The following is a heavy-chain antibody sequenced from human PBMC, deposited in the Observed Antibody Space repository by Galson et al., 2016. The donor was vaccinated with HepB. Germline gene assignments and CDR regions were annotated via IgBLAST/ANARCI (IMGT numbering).Heavy chain of an antibody. J-gene: IGHJ4*02. D-gene: IGHD3-10*01. CDR1: GYTFTSYY. Sequence: SVKVSCKASGYTFTSYYMHWVRQAPGQGLEWMGIINPSGGSTSYAQKFQGRVTMTRDTSTSTVYMELSSLTPEDTAVYYCARDRQYHGSGSYPSRYFDYWGQGTLVTVSS. CDR3: ARDRQYHGSGSYPSRYFDY. V-gene: IGHV1-46*01. CDR2: INPSGGST.